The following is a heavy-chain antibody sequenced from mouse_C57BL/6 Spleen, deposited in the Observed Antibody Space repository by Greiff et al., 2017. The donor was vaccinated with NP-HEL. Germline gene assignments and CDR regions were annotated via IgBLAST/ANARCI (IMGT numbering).Heavy chain of an antibody. CDR1: GFTFSDYG. CDR3: ARTPTVVRYFDV. J-gene: IGHJ1*03. Sequence: EVMLVESGGGLVKPGGSLKLSCAASGFTFSDYGMHWVRQAPEKGLEWVAYISSGSSTIYYADTVKGRFTISRDNAKNTLFLQMTSLRSEDTAMYYCARTPTVVRYFDVWGTGTTVTVSS. V-gene: IGHV5-17*01. D-gene: IGHD1-1*01. CDR2: ISSGSSTI.